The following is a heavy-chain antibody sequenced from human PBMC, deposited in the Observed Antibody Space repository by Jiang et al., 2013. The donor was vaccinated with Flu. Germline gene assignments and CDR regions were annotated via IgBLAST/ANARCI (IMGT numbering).Heavy chain of an antibody. D-gene: IGHD3-10*01. Sequence: VQLLESGGGVVQPGRSLRLSCAASGFTFSSYGMHWVRQAPGKGLEWVAVIWYDGSNKYYADSVKGRFTISRDNSKNTLYLQMNSLRAEDTAVYYCARDGITMVRGVYEVGYYMDVWGKGTTVTGLL. V-gene: IGHV3-33*01. CDR3: ARDGITMVRGVYEVGYYMDV. CDR2: IWYDGSNK. J-gene: IGHJ6*03. CDR1: GFTFSSYG.